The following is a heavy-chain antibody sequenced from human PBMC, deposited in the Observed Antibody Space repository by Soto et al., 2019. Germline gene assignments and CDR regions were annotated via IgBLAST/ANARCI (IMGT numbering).Heavy chain of an antibody. Sequence: QVQLVESGGGVVQPGTSLRLSCVGSGFTFRSYVIHWVRQAPGKGLEWVALTSYDGSNNFYGDSVKGRFTISRHNSRNKVELQMDRLRFEDTALYFCARWGTTGGLDVWGQGTLVSVSS. CDR1: GFTFRSYV. J-gene: IGHJ4*02. D-gene: IGHD3-16*01. CDR2: TSYDGSNN. CDR3: ARWGTTGGLDV. V-gene: IGHV3-33*05.